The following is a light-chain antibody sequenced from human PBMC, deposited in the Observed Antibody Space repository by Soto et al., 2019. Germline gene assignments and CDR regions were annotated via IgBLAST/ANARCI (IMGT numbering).Light chain of an antibody. CDR3: QQYNRSPWT. CDR2: KAS. J-gene: IGKJ1*01. Sequence: DIQMTQSPSTLSASVGDRVTITCRASQSISSWLAWYQQKPGKAPKLLIYKASSLESGVPSRFSGSGAGTECTLTISSLQPDDFATYYCQQYNRSPWTVGQGTKVEIK. CDR1: QSISSW. V-gene: IGKV1-5*03.